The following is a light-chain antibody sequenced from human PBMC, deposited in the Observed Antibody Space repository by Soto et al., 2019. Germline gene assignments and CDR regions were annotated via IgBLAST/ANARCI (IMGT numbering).Light chain of an antibody. CDR2: ANK. CDR3: QSYDTSPSGYV. V-gene: IGLV1-40*01. Sequence: QSVLTQPPSVSVAPGQRVTISCTGSSSNIGAGYDVHWYQQVPGTAPKLLIYANKNRPAGVPDRSSASKSGTSASLAITGLQAEDEADYYCQSYDTSPSGYVFGTGTKVTVL. J-gene: IGLJ1*01. CDR1: SSNIGAGYD.